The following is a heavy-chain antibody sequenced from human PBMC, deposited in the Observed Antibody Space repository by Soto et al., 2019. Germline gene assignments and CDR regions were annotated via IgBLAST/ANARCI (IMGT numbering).Heavy chain of an antibody. J-gene: IGHJ6*02. CDR3: GRLNGYCVRTNCPGYYGMDV. CDR1: GGSVSSNSYS. D-gene: IGHD2-2*03. Sequence: QLQLQESGPGLVKPSETLSLTCTVSGGSVSSNSYSWGWIRQSPGKGLEWIATIYSSENRYYNPSLPGAVTLCVGPAKNVLSPRLGSVTAADPAVYYCGRLNGYCVRTNCPGYYGMDVWGQGTTVTVSS. V-gene: IGHV4-39*01. CDR2: IYSSENR.